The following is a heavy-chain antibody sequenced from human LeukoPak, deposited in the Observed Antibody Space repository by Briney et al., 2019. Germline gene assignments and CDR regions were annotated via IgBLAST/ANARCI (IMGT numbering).Heavy chain of an antibody. V-gene: IGHV3-30*02. D-gene: IGHD3-10*01. Sequence: PGGSLRLSCAASGFRFTDYGMHWVRQAPGKGLEWVAFIRYDESDKYYADSVKGRFTISRDKAKNSLYLQMNSLRAEDTALYHCARDIYYGSGTPMDVWGQGTTVTVSS. CDR3: ARDIYYGSGTPMDV. J-gene: IGHJ6*02. CDR2: IRYDESDK. CDR1: GFRFTDYG.